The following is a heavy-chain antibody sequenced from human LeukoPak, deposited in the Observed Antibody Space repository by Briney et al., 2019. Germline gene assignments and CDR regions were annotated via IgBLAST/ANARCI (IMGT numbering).Heavy chain of an antibody. CDR2: IYTSGST. J-gene: IGHJ5*02. CDR1: NASISSGSYC. Sequence: TLSLTCTVSNASISSGSYCWNWIRQPAGKGLEWIGRIYTSGSTNYNPSLKSRVTLSVDTSKNQFSLNLNSVTTADTAVYYCAREDRQGIFGVVGFDPWGQGTLVTVSS. V-gene: IGHV4-61*02. D-gene: IGHD3-3*01. CDR3: AREDRQGIFGVVGFDP.